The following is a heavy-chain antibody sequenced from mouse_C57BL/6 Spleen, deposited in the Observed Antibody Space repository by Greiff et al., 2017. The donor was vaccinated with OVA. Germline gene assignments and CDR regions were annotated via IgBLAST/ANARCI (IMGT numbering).Heavy chain of an antibody. CDR3: ARRGHWGYAMDY. CDR2: IDPSDSYT. Sequence: QVQLKQPGAELVMPGASVKLSCKASGYTFTSYWMHWVKQRPGQGLEWIGEIDPSDSYTNYNQKFKGKSTLTVDKSSSTAYMQLSSLTSEDSAVYYCARRGHWGYAMDYWGQGTSVTVSS. CDR1: GYTFTSYW. V-gene: IGHV1-69*01. J-gene: IGHJ4*01.